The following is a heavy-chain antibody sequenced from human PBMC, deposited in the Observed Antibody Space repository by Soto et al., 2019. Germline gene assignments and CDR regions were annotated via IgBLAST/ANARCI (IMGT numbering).Heavy chain of an antibody. CDR2: ILDSGDET. V-gene: IGHV3-23*01. D-gene: IGHD2-2*01. J-gene: IGHJ3*01. CDR1: GFMFRSYA. CDR3: VKGYSIYAGVFDL. Sequence: GGSLRLSCTTSGFMFRSYAMSWVRQVPGQGLEWVSSILDSGDETHYADSVKDRFTISRDNSKNTLYLHMNSLRGEDTAIYYCVKGYSIYAGVFDLWGQGTQVTVSS.